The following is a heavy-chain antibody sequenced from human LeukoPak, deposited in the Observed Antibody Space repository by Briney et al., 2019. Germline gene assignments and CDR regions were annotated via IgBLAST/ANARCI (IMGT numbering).Heavy chain of an antibody. CDR3: AKDSGRSISSKDY. CDR2: ISWNSGSI. Sequence: GGSLRLSCAASGFTFDDYAMHWVGQAPGKGLEWVSGISWNSGSIGYADSVRGRFTISRDNAKNSLYLQMNSLRAEDTALYYCAKDSGRSISSKDYWGQGTLVTVSS. D-gene: IGHD3-9*01. CDR1: GFTFDDYA. V-gene: IGHV3-9*01. J-gene: IGHJ4*02.